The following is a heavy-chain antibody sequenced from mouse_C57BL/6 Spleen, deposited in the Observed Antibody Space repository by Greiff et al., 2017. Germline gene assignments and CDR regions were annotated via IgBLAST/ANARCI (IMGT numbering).Heavy chain of an antibody. CDR2: IYPGDGDT. CDR3: ATTVVATRDY. D-gene: IGHD1-1*01. CDR1: GYAFSSSW. J-gene: IGHJ2*01. V-gene: IGHV1-82*01. Sequence: QVQLQQSGPELVKPGASVEISCKASGYAFSSSWMNWVKQRPGKGLEWIGRIYPGDGDTNYNGKFKGKATLTADKSSSTAYMQLSSLTSEDSAVYFCATTVVATRDYWGQGTTLTVSS.